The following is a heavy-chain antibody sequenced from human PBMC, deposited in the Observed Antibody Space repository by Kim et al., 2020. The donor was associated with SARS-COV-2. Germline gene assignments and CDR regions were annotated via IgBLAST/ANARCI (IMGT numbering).Heavy chain of an antibody. J-gene: IGHJ4*02. D-gene: IGHD3-3*01. CDR3: ARVGSGVITIFGVVAHPFDY. V-gene: IGHV3-30*07. Sequence: QFTVSRDNSKNTLYLQMNSLRDEDTAVYYCARVGSGVITIFGVVAHPFDYWGQGTLVTVTS.